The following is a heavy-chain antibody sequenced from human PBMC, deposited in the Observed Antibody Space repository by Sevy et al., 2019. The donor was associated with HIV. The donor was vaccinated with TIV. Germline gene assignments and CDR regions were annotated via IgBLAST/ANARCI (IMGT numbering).Heavy chain of an antibody. Sequence: GGALRLSCAASGVAFYEYSMSWIRQAPGKGLGWVATLFFGCGKINYADSVKGRFTISRDNSKNSFYLQMDNLRVEDTALYYCAREGCTRPHDYWGQGTRVTVSS. CDR3: AREGCTRPHDY. J-gene: IGHJ4*02. CDR1: GVAFYEYS. CDR2: LFFGCGKI. D-gene: IGHD2-8*01. V-gene: IGHV3-23*01.